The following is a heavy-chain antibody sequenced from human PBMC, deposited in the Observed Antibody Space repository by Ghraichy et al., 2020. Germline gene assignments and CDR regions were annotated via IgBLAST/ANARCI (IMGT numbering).Heavy chain of an antibody. CDR2: ITSSSRTK. CDR1: GFPFGSYS. J-gene: IGHJ6*02. D-gene: IGHD4-23*01. CDR3: ARGSTVVRFFYYDGMDV. Sequence: GESLRLSCVGSGFPFGSYSLNWVRQSPGKGLEWVSYITSSSRTKSYADSVKGRFTISRDNAQNSLYLQMNSLTDDDTAVYYCARGSTVVRFFYYDGMDVWGPGTTVTVSS. V-gene: IGHV3-48*02.